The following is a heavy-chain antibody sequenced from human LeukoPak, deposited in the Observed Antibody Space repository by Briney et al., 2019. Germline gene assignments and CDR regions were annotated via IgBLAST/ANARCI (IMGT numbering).Heavy chain of an antibody. V-gene: IGHV4-30-2*01. D-gene: IGHD1-26*01. CDR3: ARDSGSGSYYPY. Sequence: SQTLSLTCTVSGGSISSGGYSWSWIRQPPGKGLECIGYIYHSGSTYYNPSLKSRVTITVDRSNNQFSMKLTSVTAADTAVYYCARDSGSGSYYPYWGQGTLVTVSS. CDR2: IYHSGST. J-gene: IGHJ4*02. CDR1: GGSISSGGYS.